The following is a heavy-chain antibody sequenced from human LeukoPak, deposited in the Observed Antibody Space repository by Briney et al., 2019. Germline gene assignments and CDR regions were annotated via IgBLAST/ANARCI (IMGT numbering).Heavy chain of an antibody. Sequence: PGGSLRLSCAASGFTFSSYEMNWVRQAPGKGLEWVSYISSSGSTIYYADSVKGRFTISRDNAKNSLYLQMNNLRAEDTAVYYFARVFFDYFWGRSEPLGYFDYGGKGTLATVPS. D-gene: IGHD3-16*01. V-gene: IGHV3-48*03. CDR1: GFTFSSYE. CDR3: ARVFFDYFWGRSEPLGYFDY. CDR2: ISSSGSTI. J-gene: IGHJ4*02.